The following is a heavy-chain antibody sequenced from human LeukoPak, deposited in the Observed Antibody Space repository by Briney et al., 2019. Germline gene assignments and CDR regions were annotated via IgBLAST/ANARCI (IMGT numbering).Heavy chain of an antibody. CDR3: AKDFRIGYSAHFDY. Sequence: GGSLRLSCVGSGFTFRSHAMSWVRQAPEKGLGFVSGIYENGGTTYYADSVKGRFSISRDNSKNTPYLQMDSLRGEDTAVYYCAKDFRIGYSAHFDYWGQGALVTVSS. D-gene: IGHD2-21*01. J-gene: IGHJ4*02. CDR2: IYENGGTT. V-gene: IGHV3-23*01. CDR1: GFTFRSHA.